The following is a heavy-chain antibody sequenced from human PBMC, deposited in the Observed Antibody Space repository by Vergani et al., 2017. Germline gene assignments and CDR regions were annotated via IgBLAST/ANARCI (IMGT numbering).Heavy chain of an antibody. Sequence: EVQLVESGGDLVQPGRSLRLSCQTSGFNFGEYGVSWVRQAPGQGLEWIGFIRSKTYGATTEYAASVRGRFTISRDDSKGIAYLQMSSLKKEDTAVYRCAVXIYDYGGSRDFDYWGQGTLVVVSS. CDR3: AVXIYDYGGSRDFDY. V-gene: IGHV3-49*04. CDR1: GFNFGEYG. D-gene: IGHD4-23*01. CDR2: IRSKTYGATT. J-gene: IGHJ4*02.